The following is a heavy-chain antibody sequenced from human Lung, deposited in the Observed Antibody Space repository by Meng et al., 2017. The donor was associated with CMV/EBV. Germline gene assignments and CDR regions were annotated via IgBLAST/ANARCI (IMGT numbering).Heavy chain of an antibody. Sequence: CTFSGSAMHWVRQASGKGLEWVGRIRSKANSYATAYAASVKGRFTISRDDSKNTAYLQMNSLKTEDTAVYYCTRPGWERSTGVWFDPWGQGTLVTVSS. CDR3: TRPGWERSTGVWFDP. CDR1: CTFSGSA. J-gene: IGHJ5*02. D-gene: IGHD1-26*01. V-gene: IGHV3-73*01. CDR2: IRSKANSYAT.